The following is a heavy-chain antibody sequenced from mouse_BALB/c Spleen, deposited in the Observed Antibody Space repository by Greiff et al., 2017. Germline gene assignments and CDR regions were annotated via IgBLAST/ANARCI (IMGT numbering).Heavy chain of an antibody. V-gene: IGHV5-17*02. CDR1: GFTFSSFG. Sequence: EVQRVESGGGLVQPGGSRKLSCAASGFTFSSFGMHWVRQAPEKGLEWVAYISSGSSTIYYANTVKGRFTISRDNPKNTLFLQLTSLRSEDTAMYYCARDYYGSSYVVFAYWGQGTLVTVSA. D-gene: IGHD1-1*01. CDR2: ISSGSSTI. J-gene: IGHJ3*01. CDR3: ARDYYGSSYVVFAY.